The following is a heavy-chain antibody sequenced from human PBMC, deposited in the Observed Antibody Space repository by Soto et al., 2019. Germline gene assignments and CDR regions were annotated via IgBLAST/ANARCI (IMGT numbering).Heavy chain of an antibody. V-gene: IGHV1-3*01. D-gene: IGHD1-26*01. Sequence: VKVSCKASGYTFTSYAMHWVRQAPGQRLEWMGWINAGNGNTKYSQKFQGRVTITRDTSASTAYMELSSLRSEDTAVYYCARARDSGSPEYFQHWGQGTLVTVSS. CDR2: INAGNGNT. J-gene: IGHJ1*01. CDR3: ARARDSGSPEYFQH. CDR1: GYTFTSYA.